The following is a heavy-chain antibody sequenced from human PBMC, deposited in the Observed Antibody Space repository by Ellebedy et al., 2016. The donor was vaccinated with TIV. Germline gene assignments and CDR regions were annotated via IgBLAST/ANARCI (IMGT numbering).Heavy chain of an antibody. CDR2: ISSDTGTI. CDR3: ASGHRGISFGI. J-gene: IGHJ3*02. D-gene: IGHD3-16*01. Sequence: PGGSLRLSCAASGFTFNIYDISWVRQAPGKGLEWVSYISSDTGTIYYADSVKGRFTISRDNAKKSVDLQMNSLRDGDTDVYYCASGHRGISFGIWGQGTMVTVSS. CDR1: GFTFNIYD. V-gene: IGHV3-48*02.